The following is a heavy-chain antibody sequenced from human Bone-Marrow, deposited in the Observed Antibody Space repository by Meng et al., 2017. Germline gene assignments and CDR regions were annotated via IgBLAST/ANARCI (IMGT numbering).Heavy chain of an antibody. J-gene: IGHJ5*02. V-gene: IGHV3-30*04. CDR3: ARDSWFDP. CDR1: GFTFSSDA. Sequence: GEVLGAGGGWVQPGGALRLAWAASGFTFSSDAMHWVRQAPGKGLEWVAVISYDGSNKYYADSVKGRFTISRDNSKNTLYLQMNSLRAEDTAVYYCARDSWFDPWGQGTLVTVSS. CDR2: ISYDGSNK.